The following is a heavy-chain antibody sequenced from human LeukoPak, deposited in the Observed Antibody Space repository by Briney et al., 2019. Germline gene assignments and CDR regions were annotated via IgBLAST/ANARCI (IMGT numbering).Heavy chain of an antibody. CDR1: GGSISSYY. V-gene: IGHV4-59*01. Sequence: SETLSLTCTVSGGSISSYYWSWIRQSPGKGLEWIGYIYYSGSTNYNPSLKSRVTISVDTSKNQFSLKLSSVTAADTAAYYCARGPDYASGNGAFDIWGQGTMVTVSS. CDR2: IYYSGST. D-gene: IGHD3-10*01. CDR3: ARGPDYASGNGAFDI. J-gene: IGHJ3*02.